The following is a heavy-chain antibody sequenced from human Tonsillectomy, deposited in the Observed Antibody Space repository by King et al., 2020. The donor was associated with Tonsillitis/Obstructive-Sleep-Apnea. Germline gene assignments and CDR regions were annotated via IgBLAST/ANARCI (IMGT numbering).Heavy chain of an antibody. CDR1: GDSVSTNSAA. J-gene: IGHJ3*02. V-gene: IGHV6-1*01. D-gene: IGHD3-22*01. Sequence: VQLQQSGPGLVKPSQTFSLTCAISGDSVSTNSAAWTWIRQSPSRGLEWLGRTYYRSTWYTDYAVSVKSRITINPDTSKNQFSLQLRSVTPEDTALYFCARVYYYDSSGYYSTDHDAFDIWGQGTMVTVSS. CDR3: ARVYYYDSSGYYSTDHDAFDI. CDR2: TYYRSTWYT.